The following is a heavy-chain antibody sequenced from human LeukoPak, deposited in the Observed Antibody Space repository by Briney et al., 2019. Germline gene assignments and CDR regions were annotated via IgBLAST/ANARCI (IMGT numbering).Heavy chain of an antibody. CDR2: IYYSGST. J-gene: IGHJ5*02. CDR3: ARIYSIAVAGT. Sequence: KPSETLSLTCTVSGGSISSSSYYWGWIRQPPGKGLEWIGSIYYSGSTYYNPSLKGRVTISVDTSKNQFSLKLSSVTAADTAVYYCARIYSIAVAGTWGQGTLVTVSS. D-gene: IGHD6-19*01. CDR1: GGSISSSSYY. V-gene: IGHV4-39*01.